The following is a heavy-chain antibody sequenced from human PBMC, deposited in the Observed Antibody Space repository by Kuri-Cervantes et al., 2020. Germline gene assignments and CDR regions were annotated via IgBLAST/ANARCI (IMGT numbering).Heavy chain of an antibody. Sequence: GGSLRLSCAASGFTFSSYGMHWVRQAPGKGLEWVAVIWYDGSNKYYADSVKGRFTISRDNSKITLYLQMNSLRAEDTVVYYCAREGVAVAGTPLYYYYGMDVWGQGTTVTVSS. CDR1: GFTFSSYG. J-gene: IGHJ6*02. CDR2: IWYDGSNK. V-gene: IGHV3-33*01. D-gene: IGHD6-19*01. CDR3: AREGVAVAGTPLYYYYGMDV.